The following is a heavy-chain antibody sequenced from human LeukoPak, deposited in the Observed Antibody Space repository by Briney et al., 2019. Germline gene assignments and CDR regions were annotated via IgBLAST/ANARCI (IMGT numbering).Heavy chain of an antibody. CDR1: GVSISSSNYY. V-gene: IGHV4-39*07. CDR2: INYSGTT. Sequence: SETLSLTCTVSGVSISSSNYYWGWIRQPPGKGLEWIGSINYSGTTYYRPSLKSRLIISLDTSKNQFSLKVTSVTAADTAVYYCARYSGIYDPFDYWGLGTLVTVSA. J-gene: IGHJ4*01. CDR3: ARYSGIYDPFDY. D-gene: IGHD1-26*01.